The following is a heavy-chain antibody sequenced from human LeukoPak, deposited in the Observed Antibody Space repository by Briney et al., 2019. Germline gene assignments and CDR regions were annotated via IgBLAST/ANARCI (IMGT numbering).Heavy chain of an antibody. J-gene: IGHJ6*03. Sequence: GGSLRLSCAASGFTFSSYAMHWVRQAPGKGLEWVAVISYDGSNKYYADSVKGRFTISRDNSKNTLYLQMNSLRAEDTAVYYCARLYYGSGSYYDHYYYMDVWGKGTTVTVSS. D-gene: IGHD3-10*01. CDR1: GFTFSSYA. V-gene: IGHV3-30*04. CDR3: ARLYYGSGSYYDHYYYMDV. CDR2: ISYDGSNK.